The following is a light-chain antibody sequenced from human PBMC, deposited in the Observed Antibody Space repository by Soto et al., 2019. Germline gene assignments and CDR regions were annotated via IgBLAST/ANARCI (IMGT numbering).Light chain of an antibody. V-gene: IGKV1-9*01. CDR3: QQVDSYPLT. CDR2: RAS. J-gene: IGKJ4*01. Sequence: MPLTQSPSFLSASVGDRVTITCRASQDINRYVAWYQQKSGQAPNLLIYRASNLQRGVPSRFSGSGSGTDFTLTISNLQPEDFATYHCQQVDSYPLTFGGGTRLEIK. CDR1: QDINRY.